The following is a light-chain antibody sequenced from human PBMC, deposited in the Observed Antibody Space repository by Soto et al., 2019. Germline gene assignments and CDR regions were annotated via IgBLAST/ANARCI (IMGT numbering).Light chain of an antibody. J-gene: IGKJ2*01. CDR3: QQYYSYPYT. Sequence: IQMTQSPSSFSASTGDRVTITCRASRGISSYLAWYQQKPGKAPKPLIYAASTLQSGVPSRFSGSGSGTDFTLTISCLQSEDFATYYCQQYYSYPYTFGQGTKVDIK. CDR2: AAS. CDR1: RGISSY. V-gene: IGKV1-8*01.